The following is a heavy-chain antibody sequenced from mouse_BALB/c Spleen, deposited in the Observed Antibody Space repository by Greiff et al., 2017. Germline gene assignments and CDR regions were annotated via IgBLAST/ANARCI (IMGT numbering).Heavy chain of an antibody. J-gene: IGHJ4*01. D-gene: IGHD2-4*01. Sequence: VKVVESGPGLVAPSQSLSITCTVSGFSLTGYGVNWVRQPPGKGLEWLGMIWGDGSTDYNSALKSRLSISKDNSKSQVFLKMNSLQTDDTARYYCAKFYDYDNYYAMDYWGQGTSVTVSS. CDR1: GFSLTGYG. CDR2: IWGDGST. V-gene: IGHV2-6-7*01. CDR3: AKFYDYDNYYAMDY.